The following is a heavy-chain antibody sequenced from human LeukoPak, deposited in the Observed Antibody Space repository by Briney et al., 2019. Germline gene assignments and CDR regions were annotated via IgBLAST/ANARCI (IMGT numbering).Heavy chain of an antibody. CDR3: VGQALNIAARFSSVDY. Sequence: PSQTLSPTCTVSSGSISSTSYYWGWIRQPPGKGLEWIGRIDYSGSTHYNSSLKSRVTVSVDTSKSHFSLRLSSVTTADTGVYSCVGQALNIAARFSSVDYWGQGTLVTVSS. D-gene: IGHD6-6*01. V-gene: IGHV4-39*02. CDR2: IDYSGST. J-gene: IGHJ4*02. CDR1: SGSISSTSYY.